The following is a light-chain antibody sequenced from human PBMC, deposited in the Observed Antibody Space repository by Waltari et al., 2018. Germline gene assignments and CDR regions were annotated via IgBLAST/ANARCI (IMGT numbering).Light chain of an antibody. V-gene: IGLV3-25*03. CDR2: KDT. J-gene: IGLJ3*02. CDR3: QSADTSGSWV. Sequence: SYELTPPPSVSVSPGQTARITCSGDALPNDDAQWYQRKPGQVPVLVMYKDTERPSGIPERFSGSTSGTTGTLTIGGVQAEDEADYYCQSADTSGSWVFGGGTKLAVL. CDR1: ALPNDD.